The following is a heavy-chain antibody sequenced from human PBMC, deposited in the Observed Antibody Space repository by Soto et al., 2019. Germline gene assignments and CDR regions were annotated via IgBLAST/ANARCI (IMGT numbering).Heavy chain of an antibody. Sequence: QVQLVESGGGVVQPGRSLRLSCAASGFTFSSYAMHWVRQAPGKGLEWVAVISYDGSNKYYADSVKGRFTISRDNSKNTLYLQMNSLRAEDTAVYYCASESRARYFDWTYDAFDIWGQGTMVTVSS. J-gene: IGHJ3*02. CDR1: GFTFSSYA. CDR3: ASESRARYFDWTYDAFDI. CDR2: ISYDGSNK. D-gene: IGHD3-9*01. V-gene: IGHV3-30-3*01.